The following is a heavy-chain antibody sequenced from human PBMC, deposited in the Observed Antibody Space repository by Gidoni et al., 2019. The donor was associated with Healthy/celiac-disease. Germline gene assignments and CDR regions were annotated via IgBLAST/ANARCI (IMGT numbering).Heavy chain of an antibody. CDR3: ARLAYSGYEYFDY. D-gene: IGHD5-12*01. Sequence: QLQLQESGPGLVKPSETLSLTCTVSGGSISSSSYYWGWIRQPPGKGLEWIGSIYYSGSTYYNPSLKSRVTISVDTSKNQFSLKLSSVTAADTAVYYCARLAYSGYEYFDYWGQGTLVTVSS. CDR1: GGSISSSSYY. J-gene: IGHJ4*02. CDR2: IYYSGST. V-gene: IGHV4-39*01.